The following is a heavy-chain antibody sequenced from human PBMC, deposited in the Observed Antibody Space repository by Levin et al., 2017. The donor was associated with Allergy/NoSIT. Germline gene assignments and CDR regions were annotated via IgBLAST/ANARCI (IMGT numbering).Heavy chain of an antibody. CDR3: TKGPYYEILTGYYKPFDP. Sequence: PGGSLRLSCAASGFTFDDYTMHWVRQAPGKGLEWVSGITWNSGSVAYAESVKGRFTISRDNAKSTLYLEMNGLRVEDTALYYCTKGPYYEILTGYYKPFDPWGQGTQVTVSS. D-gene: IGHD3-9*01. CDR2: ITWNSGSV. V-gene: IGHV3-9*01. CDR1: GFTFDDYT. J-gene: IGHJ5*02.